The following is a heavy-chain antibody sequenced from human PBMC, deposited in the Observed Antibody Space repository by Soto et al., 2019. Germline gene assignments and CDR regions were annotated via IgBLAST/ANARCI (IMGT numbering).Heavy chain of an antibody. CDR1: GFTFSRYA. J-gene: IGHJ6*02. D-gene: IGHD1-1*01. CDR2: ITGSGDTT. CDR3: ATWEKRVYNRYYYGLEV. Sequence: GGSLRLSCTASGFTFSRYAMSWVRQAPGKGLQWVSTITGSGDTTYYGDSVKGRFTISRDNSKNTLYLQMNSLRAEDTAVYYCATWEKRVYNRYYYGLEVWGQGTTVTVSS. V-gene: IGHV3-23*01.